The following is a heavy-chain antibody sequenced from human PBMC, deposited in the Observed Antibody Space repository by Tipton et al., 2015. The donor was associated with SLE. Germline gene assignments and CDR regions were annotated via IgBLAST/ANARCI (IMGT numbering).Heavy chain of an antibody. Sequence: GSLRLSCAASGFTFSSYGMHWVRQAPGKGLEWVSYISSSSSTIYYADSVKGRFTISRDNAKNSLYLQMNSLRAEDTAVYYGARGSYDFWSGYYYYYYYMDVWGKGTTVTISS. J-gene: IGHJ6*03. CDR2: ISSSSSTI. CDR1: GFTFSSYG. D-gene: IGHD3-3*01. CDR3: ARGSYDFWSGYYYYYYYMDV. V-gene: IGHV3-48*01.